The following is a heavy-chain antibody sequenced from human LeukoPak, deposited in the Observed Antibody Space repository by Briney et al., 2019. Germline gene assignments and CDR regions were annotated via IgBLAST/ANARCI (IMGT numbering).Heavy chain of an antibody. V-gene: IGHV4-61*01. J-gene: IGHJ4*02. Sequence: SETLSLTCTVSGGSISSSSYYWGWIRQPPGKGLEWIGYIYYSGSTNYNPSLKSRVAISVDTSKNQFSLKLSSVTAADTAVYYCARDMHGSGANAVWGQGTLVTVSS. D-gene: IGHD3-10*01. CDR1: GGSISSSSYY. CDR2: IYYSGST. CDR3: ARDMHGSGANAV.